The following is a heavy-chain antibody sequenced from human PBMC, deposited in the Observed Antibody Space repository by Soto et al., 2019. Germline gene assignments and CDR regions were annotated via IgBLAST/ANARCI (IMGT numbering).Heavy chain of an antibody. D-gene: IGHD3-22*01. CDR2: MYYSGST. Sequence: PSETLSLTCTVSGGSISSGCYYWSWIRQHPGKGLEWIGYMYYSGSTYHNPSLKSRVTISGDTSKNQFSLNLSSVTAADTAVYYCARNGYYYDSSGYQKTDAFDIWGQGTMVTVSS. CDR1: GGSISSGCYY. J-gene: IGHJ3*02. V-gene: IGHV4-31*03. CDR3: ARNGYYYDSSGYQKTDAFDI.